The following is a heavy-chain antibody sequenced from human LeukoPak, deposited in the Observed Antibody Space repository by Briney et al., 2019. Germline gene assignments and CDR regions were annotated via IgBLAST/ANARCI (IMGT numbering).Heavy chain of an antibody. D-gene: IGHD4-17*01. CDR3: AKQNDYGDSWL. J-gene: IGHJ3*01. Sequence: ASVKVSCKASGYTFTSYDINWVRHATGQGLEWMGWMNPDSGNTDCAQKFQGRVTMTRNTSITTAYMELSSLRSEDTAVYYCAKQNDYGDSWLWGQGTMVTVSS. CDR2: MNPDSGNT. V-gene: IGHV1-8*01. CDR1: GYTFTSYD.